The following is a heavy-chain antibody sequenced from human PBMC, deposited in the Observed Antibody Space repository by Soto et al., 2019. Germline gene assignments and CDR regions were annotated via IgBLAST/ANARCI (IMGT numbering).Heavy chain of an antibody. V-gene: IGHV3-73*01. Sequence: GGSLRLSCAASGFTFSGSAMHWVRQASGKGLEWVGRIRSKANSYATAYAASVKGRFTISRDDSKNTAYLQMNSLKTEDTAVYYCTRLNHYGSGSYYNPLYYYYYYMDVWGKGTTVTVSS. CDR3: TRLNHYGSGSYYNPLYYYYYYMDV. CDR2: IRSKANSYAT. CDR1: GFTFSGSA. J-gene: IGHJ6*03. D-gene: IGHD3-10*01.